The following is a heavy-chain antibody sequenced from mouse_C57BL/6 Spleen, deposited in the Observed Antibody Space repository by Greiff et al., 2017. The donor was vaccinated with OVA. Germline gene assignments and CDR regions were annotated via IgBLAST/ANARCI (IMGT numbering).Heavy chain of an antibody. CDR1: GYTFTSYW. V-gene: IGHV1-55*01. Sequence: QVQLKQSGAELVKPGASVKMSCKASGYTFTSYWITWVKQRPGQGLEWIGDIYPGSGSTNYNEKFKSKATLTVDTSSSTAYMQLSSLTSEDSAVYYCARGVGRAMDYWGQGTSVTVSS. J-gene: IGHJ4*01. CDR2: IYPGSGST. D-gene: IGHD4-1*01. CDR3: ARGVGRAMDY.